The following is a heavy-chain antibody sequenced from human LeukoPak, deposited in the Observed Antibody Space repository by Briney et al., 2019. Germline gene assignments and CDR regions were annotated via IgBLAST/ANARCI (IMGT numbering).Heavy chain of an antibody. Sequence: GASVKVSCKASGYTFTGYYMHWVRQAPGQGLEWMGIINPSGGSTSYAQKFQGRVTMTRDMSTSTVYMELSSLRSEDTAVYYCARAVGVDAFDIWGQGTMVTVSS. V-gene: IGHV1-46*01. CDR2: INPSGGST. J-gene: IGHJ3*02. CDR1: GYTFTGYY. D-gene: IGHD3-10*01. CDR3: ARAVGVDAFDI.